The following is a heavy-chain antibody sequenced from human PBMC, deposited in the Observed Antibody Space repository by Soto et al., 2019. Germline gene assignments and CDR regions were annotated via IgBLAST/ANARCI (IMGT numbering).Heavy chain of an antibody. CDR2: IYYSGST. V-gene: IGHV4-59*12. Sequence: PSETLSLTCTVSGGSISSYYWSWIRQPPGKGLEWIGYIYYSGSTNYNPSLKSRVTISVDTSKNQFSLKLSSVTAADTAVYYCARESPPADYWGQGTLVTVSS. CDR3: ARESPPADY. CDR1: GGSISSYY. J-gene: IGHJ4*02.